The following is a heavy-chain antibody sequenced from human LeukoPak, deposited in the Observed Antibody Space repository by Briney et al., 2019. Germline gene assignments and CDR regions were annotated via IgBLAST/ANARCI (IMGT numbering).Heavy chain of an antibody. D-gene: IGHD6-6*01. J-gene: IGHJ4*02. Sequence: GGSLRLSCAASGFTFSNYWMTWVRQAPGKGLEWVANINQDGSVIYYVDSVKGRFSVSRDSAKNSVYLQMNSLRAEDTAVYYCARIGYSSSSLDYWGQGTLVTVSS. CDR1: GFTFSNYW. CDR2: INQDGSVI. V-gene: IGHV3-7*01. CDR3: ARIGYSSSSLDY.